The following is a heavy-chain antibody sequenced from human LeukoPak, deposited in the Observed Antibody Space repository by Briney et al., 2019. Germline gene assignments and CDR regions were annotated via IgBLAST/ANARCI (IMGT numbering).Heavy chain of an antibody. Sequence: ASVKVSCKASGGSYSSQAINWVRQSPGQGLEWMGGITPIFGTPNYAQRFQGRVTITADESTSTAYMELSSLRSDDTAVYYCVRENSVDYFRGPFDPFDIWGQGTMVTVSS. V-gene: IGHV1-69*13. D-gene: IGHD3-10*01. CDR2: ITPIFGTP. J-gene: IGHJ3*02. CDR3: VRENSVDYFRGPFDPFDI. CDR1: GGSYSSQA.